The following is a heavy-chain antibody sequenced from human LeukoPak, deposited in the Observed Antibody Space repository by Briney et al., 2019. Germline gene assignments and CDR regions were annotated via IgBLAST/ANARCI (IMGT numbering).Heavy chain of an antibody. V-gene: IGHV3-7*03. CDR2: IKQDGSEK. D-gene: IGHD6-19*01. CDR1: GFTFSSYW. CDR3: AKHGYSSGWPQVPFDY. J-gene: IGHJ4*02. Sequence: GGSLRLSCAASGFTFSSYWMSWVRQAPGKGLEWVANIKQDGSEKYYVDSVKGRFTISRDNAKNSLYLQMHSLRAEDTAVYYCAKHGYSSGWPQVPFDYWGQGTLVTVSS.